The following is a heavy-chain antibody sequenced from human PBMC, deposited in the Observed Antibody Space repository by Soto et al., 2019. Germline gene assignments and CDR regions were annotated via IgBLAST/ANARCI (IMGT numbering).Heavy chain of an antibody. CDR2: IFFNGRKK. D-gene: IGHD3-9*01. V-gene: IGHV3-30*04. J-gene: IGHJ2*01. CDR3: ARDWLRRDDILTPSWNFNL. Sequence: QEQLVESGGGVVRPGTSLRLSCEASGFNFTYNAMHWVRQAPGKGLEWVAVIFFNGRKKFYARSVKGRFTISRDNSKNTLYLQINNLRPGDTAVYYCARDWLRRDDILTPSWNFNLWGQGTLVTAS. CDR1: GFNFTYNA.